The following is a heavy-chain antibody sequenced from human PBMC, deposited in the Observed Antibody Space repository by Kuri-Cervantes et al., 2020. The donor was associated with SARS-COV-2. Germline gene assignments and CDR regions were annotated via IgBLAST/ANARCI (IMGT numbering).Heavy chain of an antibody. D-gene: IGHD6-13*01. CDR2: IKQDGSEK. V-gene: IGHV3-7*01. CDR1: GFTFSSYW. CDR3: AREDSSSWEGDAFDI. J-gene: IGHJ3*02. Sequence: GESLKISCAASGFTFSSYWMSWVRQAPGKGLEWVANIKQDGSEKYYVDSVKGRFTISRDNAKNSLYLQMNSLRAEDTAVYYCAREDSSSWEGDAFDIWGQGTMVTVSS.